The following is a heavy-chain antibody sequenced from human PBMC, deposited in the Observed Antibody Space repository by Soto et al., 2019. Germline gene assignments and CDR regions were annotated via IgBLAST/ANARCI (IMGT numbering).Heavy chain of an antibody. CDR1: GGSFSGYY. V-gene: IGHV4-34*01. CDR2: INHSGST. D-gene: IGHD3-16*01. CDR3: ASSSPRQITLDY. Sequence: PSETLSLTCAVYGGSFSGYYWSWIRQPPGKGLEWIGEINHSGSTNYNPSLKSRVTISVDTSKNQFSLKLSSVTAADTAVYYCASSSPRQITLDYWGQGTLVTISS. J-gene: IGHJ4*02.